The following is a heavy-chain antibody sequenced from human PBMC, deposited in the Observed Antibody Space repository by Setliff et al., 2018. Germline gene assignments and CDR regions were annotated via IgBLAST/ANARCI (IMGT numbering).Heavy chain of an antibody. CDR2: IRSKADSYAT. V-gene: IGHV3-73*01. J-gene: IGHJ3*02. Sequence: PGGSLRLSCAASGFTFSGSAVYWVRQASGRGLEWVGRIRSKADSYATAYAASVKARFTISRDDSKNTAYLQMNSLRAEDTAVYYCAKEGYSYAPRNAFDIWGQGTMVTVSS. CDR1: GFTFSGSA. CDR3: AKEGYSYAPRNAFDI. D-gene: IGHD5-18*01.